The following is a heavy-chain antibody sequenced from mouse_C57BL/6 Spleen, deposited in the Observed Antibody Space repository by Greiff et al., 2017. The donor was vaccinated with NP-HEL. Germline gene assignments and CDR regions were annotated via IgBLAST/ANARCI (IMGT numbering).Heavy chain of an antibody. CDR3: ARETRAGTGAMDY. J-gene: IGHJ4*01. V-gene: IGHV1-55*01. CDR1: GYTFTSYW. CDR2: IYPGSGST. D-gene: IGHD3-3*01. Sequence: QVQLQQPGAELVKPGASVKMSCKASGYTFTSYWITWVKQRPGQGLEWIGDIYPGSGSTNYNEKFKSKATLTVDTSSSTAYMQLSSLTSEDSAVYYCARETRAGTGAMDYWGQGTSVTVSS.